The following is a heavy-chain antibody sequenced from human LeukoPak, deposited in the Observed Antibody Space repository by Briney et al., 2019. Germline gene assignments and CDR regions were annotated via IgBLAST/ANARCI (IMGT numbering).Heavy chain of an antibody. Sequence: SETLSLTCTVSGGSISSSSYYWGWIRQPRGKGLEWIGSIYYSGSTYYNPSLKSRVTISVDTSKNQFSLKLSSVTAADTAVYYCARQGLDGGAFYWGQGTLVTVSS. CDR1: GGSISSSSYY. CDR3: ARQGLDGGAFY. D-gene: IGHD4-23*01. J-gene: IGHJ4*02. V-gene: IGHV4-39*01. CDR2: IYYSGST.